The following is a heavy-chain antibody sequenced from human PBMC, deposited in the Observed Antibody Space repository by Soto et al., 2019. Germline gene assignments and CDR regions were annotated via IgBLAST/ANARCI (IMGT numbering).Heavy chain of an antibody. J-gene: IGHJ2*01. CDR3: ATERARGGTVPVSACLLNRSSDL. CDR2: ISGSGDRT. V-gene: IGHV3-23*01. D-gene: IGHD1-1*01. Sequence: PRKGLEWVSAISGSGDRTYYADSGKGRFTISRDNSKNTLYLQVSSLRAEDTAVFFCATERARGGTVPVSACLLNRSSDL.